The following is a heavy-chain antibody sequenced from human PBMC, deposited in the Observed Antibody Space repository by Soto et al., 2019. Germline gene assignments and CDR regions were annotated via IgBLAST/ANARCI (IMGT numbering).Heavy chain of an antibody. Sequence: GGSLRLSCAASGLIFSDYAMIWVRQAPGKGLECVACISGSGGDTFYADSVKGRSTISRDNSKNTLSLHMNSLRVDDTAVYFCAKDRFGIVGPVDYWGQGTLVTVSS. D-gene: IGHD1-26*01. CDR2: ISGSGGDT. CDR1: GLIFSDYA. V-gene: IGHV3-23*01. CDR3: AKDRFGIVGPVDY. J-gene: IGHJ4*02.